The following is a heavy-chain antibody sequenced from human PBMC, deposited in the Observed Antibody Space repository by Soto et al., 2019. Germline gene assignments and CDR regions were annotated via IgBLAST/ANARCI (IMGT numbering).Heavy chain of an antibody. J-gene: IGHJ4*02. V-gene: IGHV3-30-3*01. CDR1: GFIFSSYA. CDR3: ARDRIRAAAGYFDY. CDR2: ISYDGSNK. Sequence: QVQLVESGGGVVQPGRSLRLSCAASGFIFSSYAMRWVRQAPGKGLEWVAVISYDGSNKYYADSVKGRFTISRDNSKNTLYLQMNSLRAEDTAVYYCARDRIRAAAGYFDYWGQGTLVTVSS. D-gene: IGHD6-13*01.